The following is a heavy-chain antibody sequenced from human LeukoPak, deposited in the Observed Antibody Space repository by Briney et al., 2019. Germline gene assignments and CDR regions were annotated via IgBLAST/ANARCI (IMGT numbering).Heavy chain of an antibody. J-gene: IGHJ4*02. CDR2: IIPIFGTA. Sequence: GASVKVSCKASGGTFSSYAISWVRQAPGQGLEWMGGIIPIFGTANYAQKFQGRVTITADESTSTAYMELSSLRSEDTAVYYCARDRGVNYGFWSGYQDGYFDYWGQGTLVTVSS. CDR1: GGTFSSYA. D-gene: IGHD3-3*01. V-gene: IGHV1-69*13. CDR3: ARDRGVNYGFWSGYQDGYFDY.